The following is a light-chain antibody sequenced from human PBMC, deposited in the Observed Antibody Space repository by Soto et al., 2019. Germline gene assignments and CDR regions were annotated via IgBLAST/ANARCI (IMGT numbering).Light chain of an antibody. V-gene: IGKV1-5*03. Sequence: DIQMTQSPSTLSASVGDRVTITCRASQSISSWLAWYQQKPGKAPKLLIYKASSLESGVPSRFSGSGSATEFTITISRLQHDDFASYYCQQYNLYWTFGQGTKVEIK. CDR3: QQYNLYWT. J-gene: IGKJ1*01. CDR1: QSISSW. CDR2: KAS.